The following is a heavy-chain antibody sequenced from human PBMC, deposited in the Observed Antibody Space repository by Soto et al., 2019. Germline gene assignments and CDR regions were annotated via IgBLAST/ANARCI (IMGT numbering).Heavy chain of an antibody. CDR1: GFTFTSSA. V-gene: IGHV1-58*01. D-gene: IGHD2-2*01. J-gene: IGHJ6*02. CDR3: AGGYCSSTSCYGGFDYYYYGMDV. Sequence: SVKVSCKASGFTFTSSAVQWVRQARGQRLEWIGWIVVGSGNTNYAQKFQERVTITRDTSISTAYMELSRLRSDDTAVYYCAGGYCSSTSCYGGFDYYYYGMDVWGQGTTVTVSS. CDR2: IVVGSGNT.